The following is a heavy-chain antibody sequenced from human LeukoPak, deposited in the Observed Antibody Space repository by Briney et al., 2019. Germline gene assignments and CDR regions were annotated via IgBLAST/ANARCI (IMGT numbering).Heavy chain of an antibody. CDR1: GGSLSSYY. Sequence: SETLSLTCTVSGGSLSSYYWSWIRQPPGKGLEWIGSIYYSGSTNYNPSLKSRVTIAVDTSKNQFSLNLSSVTAADTAVYYCAREGRGAAAGMDYWGQGTLVTVSS. CDR3: AREGRGAAAGMDY. CDR2: IYYSGST. J-gene: IGHJ4*02. D-gene: IGHD6-13*01. V-gene: IGHV4-59*01.